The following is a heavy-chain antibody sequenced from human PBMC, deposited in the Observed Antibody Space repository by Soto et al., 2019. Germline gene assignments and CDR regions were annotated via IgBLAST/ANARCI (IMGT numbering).Heavy chain of an antibody. CDR1: GFTFSSYG. CDR2: IWYDGNNK. J-gene: IGHJ4*02. D-gene: IGHD2-15*01. CDR3: ARERYCSGGRCQTRQFDY. V-gene: IGHV3-33*01. Sequence: QVQLVESGGGVVQPGRSLRLSCAASGFTFSSYGMHWVRQAPGKGLEWVAVIWYDGNNKYYADSVKGRFTISRDNSKNTLYLQMNSLRAEDTAVYYCARERYCSGGRCQTRQFDYWGQGTLVTVSS.